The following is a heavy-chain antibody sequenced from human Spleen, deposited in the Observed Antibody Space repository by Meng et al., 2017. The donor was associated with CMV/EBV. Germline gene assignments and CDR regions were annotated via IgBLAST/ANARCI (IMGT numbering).Heavy chain of an antibody. CDR3: ARWRQSTMIFWLVLIGVAWFDP. CDR2: ITPFDAHP. D-gene: IGHD3-9*01. V-gene: IGHV1-45*02. Sequence: LPPLPPAPGPALAWLRWITPFDAHPNYAEKFPHRVTIPWNRSMRTAYMDLSSLRSEDTAMYYCARWRQSTMIFWLVLIGVAWFDPWGQGTLVTVSS. J-gene: IGHJ5*02.